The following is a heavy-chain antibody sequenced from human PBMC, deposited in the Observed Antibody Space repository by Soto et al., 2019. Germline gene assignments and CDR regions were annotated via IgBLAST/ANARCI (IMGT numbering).Heavy chain of an antibody. CDR1: GGSITSYY. V-gene: IGHV4-59*01. Sequence: QVQLQESGPGLVKPLETLSLTCTVPGGSITSYYWSWVRQPPGKGLEWIGYIYYNGNINYNPSLKSRLTTSLDPSKNQFSLGLSSVTSADTAVYYCPTERVYFGSEYWGQGTQVTVSS. D-gene: IGHD3-10*01. CDR3: PTERVYFGSEY. J-gene: IGHJ4*02. CDR2: IYYNGNI.